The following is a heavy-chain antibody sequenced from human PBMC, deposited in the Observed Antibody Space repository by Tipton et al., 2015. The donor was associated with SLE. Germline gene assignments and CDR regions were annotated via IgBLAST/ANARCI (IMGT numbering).Heavy chain of an antibody. J-gene: IGHJ6*04. CDR3: TSINIYDFWSAGV. CDR1: EFSVSGNY. V-gene: IGHV3-74*01. Sequence: GSLRLSCVASEFSVSGNYMSWVRQAPGKGLEWISRINEDGSGTSYAGSVQGRFTIFRDNSKSIAYLQMNSLKTEDTAVYYCTSINIYDFWSAGVWGKGTTVTVSS. D-gene: IGHD3-3*01. CDR2: INEDGSGT.